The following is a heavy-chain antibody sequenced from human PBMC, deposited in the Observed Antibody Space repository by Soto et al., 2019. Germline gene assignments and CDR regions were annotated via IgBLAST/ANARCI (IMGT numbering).Heavy chain of an antibody. V-gene: IGHV4-39*01. D-gene: IGHD3-10*01. CDR1: GDSITSRSYY. J-gene: IGHJ4*02. CDR2: VYYTGSP. CDR3: ARHGVSYGSGSYYNPWDY. Sequence: QVQLQESGPGLVRPSETLSLSCSISGDSITSRSYYWAWIRQSPGKGLEWIGSVYYTGSPYYTSSLKSRVTIAVDTSKNQFSLRLKSVTVADTDVYYCARHGVSYGSGSYYNPWDYWGQGALVTVSS.